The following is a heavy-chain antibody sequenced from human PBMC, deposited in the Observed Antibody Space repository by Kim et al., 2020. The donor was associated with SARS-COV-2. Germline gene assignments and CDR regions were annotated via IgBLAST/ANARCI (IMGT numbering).Heavy chain of an antibody. D-gene: IGHD4-17*01. CDR3: AREATVTTGGAFDI. CDR2: IIPILGIA. CDR1: GGTFSSYA. J-gene: IGHJ3*02. V-gene: IGHV1-69*04. Sequence: SVKVSCKASGGTFSSYAISWVRQAPGQGLEWMGRIIPILGIANYAQKFQGRVTITADKSTSTAYMELSSLRSEDTAVYYCAREATVTTGGAFDIWGQGTMVTVSS.